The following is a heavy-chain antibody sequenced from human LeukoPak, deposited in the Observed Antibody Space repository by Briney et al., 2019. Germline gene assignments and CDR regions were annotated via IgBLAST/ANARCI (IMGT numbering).Heavy chain of an antibody. CDR3: AKEYTGTFSPFPSYFDN. J-gene: IGHJ4*02. CDR1: GFTFRKHV. Sequence: GGSLRLSCTTSGFTFRKHVMTWVRQAPGKGLEWVSGISNRDGSTYNADSVKGRFIISRDDSKNTLYLQMNSLRAEDTAIYYCAKEYTGTFSPFPSYFDNWGQGTLVTVSS. D-gene: IGHD1-26*01. V-gene: IGHV3-23*01. CDR2: ISNRDGST.